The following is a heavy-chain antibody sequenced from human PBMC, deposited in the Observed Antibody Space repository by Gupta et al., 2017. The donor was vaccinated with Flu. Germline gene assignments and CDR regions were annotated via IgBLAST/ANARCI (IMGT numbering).Heavy chain of an antibody. D-gene: IGHD1-1*01. CDR1: GGSVSSSSSY. J-gene: IGHJ4*02. V-gene: IGHV4-39*01. CDR2: MYFGGSA. Sequence: QLQLQESGPGLVKPSETLSITCTVSGGSVSSSSSYWGWVRQPPGKGPEWVGSMYFGGSANSSPSLKSRVTMSLDTSKNQFSLNLNSVTAADTAVYFCARLSNGNHFDYWGQGTLVTVSS. CDR3: ARLSNGNHFDY.